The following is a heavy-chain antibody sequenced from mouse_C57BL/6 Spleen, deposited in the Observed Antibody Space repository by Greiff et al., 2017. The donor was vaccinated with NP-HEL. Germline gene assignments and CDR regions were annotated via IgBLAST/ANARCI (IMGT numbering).Heavy chain of an antibody. V-gene: IGHV5-17*01. D-gene: IGHD3-2*02. CDR1: GFTFSDYG. CDR2: ISSGSSTI. Sequence: EVKLVESGGGLVKPGGSLKLSCAASGFTFSDYGMHWVRQAPEKGLEWVAYISSGSSTIYYADTVKGRFTISRDNAKNTLFLQMTSLRSEDTAMYYCARPAQATRFAYWGQGTLVTVSA. J-gene: IGHJ3*01. CDR3: ARPAQATRFAY.